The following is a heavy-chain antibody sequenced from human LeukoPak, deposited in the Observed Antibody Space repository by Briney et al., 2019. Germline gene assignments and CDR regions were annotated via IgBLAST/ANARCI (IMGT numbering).Heavy chain of an antibody. CDR3: ARGGEQEGWFDP. V-gene: IGHV1-18*01. CDR1: GGTFSSYA. J-gene: IGHJ5*02. Sequence: ASVKVSCKASGGTFSSYAISWVRQAPGQGLEWMGWISAYNGNTNYAQKLQGRVTMTTDTSTTTVYMELRSLRSDDTAVYYCARGGEQEGWFDPWGQGTLVTVSS. D-gene: IGHD1/OR15-1a*01. CDR2: ISAYNGNT.